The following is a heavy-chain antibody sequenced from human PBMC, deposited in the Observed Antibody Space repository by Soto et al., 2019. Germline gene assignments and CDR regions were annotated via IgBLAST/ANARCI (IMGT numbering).Heavy chain of an antibody. CDR3: ARGWAASGFDY. J-gene: IGHJ4*02. CDR2: TYYKSKWYN. Sequence: SHTLSLTCAISGYSVASNSAAWNLIRQSPSRGLEWLGRTYYKSKWYNDYSVSVKSRITINPDTSKNQFSLQLNSVTPEDTAVYFCARGWAASGFDYWGQGTLVTVSS. D-gene: IGHD3-10*01. CDR1: GYSVASNSAA. V-gene: IGHV6-1*01.